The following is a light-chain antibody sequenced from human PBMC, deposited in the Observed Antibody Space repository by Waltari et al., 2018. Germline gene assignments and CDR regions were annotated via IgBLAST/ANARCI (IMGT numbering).Light chain of an antibody. CDR3: SSYGGSNNLV. Sequence: QSALTQPPSTSGSPGQSVTISCTGTSSDVGAYNFVSWYQQHPGKAPRLMIYEVNKRPSGVPDRFSASKSGNTASLTVAGLQAEDEADYYCSSYGGSNNLVFGGGTKLTVL. V-gene: IGLV2-8*01. J-gene: IGLJ2*01. CDR2: EVN. CDR1: SSDVGAYNF.